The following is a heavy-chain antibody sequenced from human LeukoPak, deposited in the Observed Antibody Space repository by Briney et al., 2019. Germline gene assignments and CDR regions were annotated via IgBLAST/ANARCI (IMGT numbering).Heavy chain of an antibody. D-gene: IGHD3-22*01. CDR2: ISGSGGST. CDR3: AKYRYYYDSSGYYYFDY. Sequence: GGSLRLSCAASGFTFSSYGMSWVRQAPGEGLEWVSAISGSGGSTYYADYVKCRFTISRDNSKNTLYLQMNSLRAEDTAVYYCAKYRYYYDSSGYYYFDYWGQGTLVTVSS. J-gene: IGHJ4*02. CDR1: GFTFSSYG. V-gene: IGHV3-23*01.